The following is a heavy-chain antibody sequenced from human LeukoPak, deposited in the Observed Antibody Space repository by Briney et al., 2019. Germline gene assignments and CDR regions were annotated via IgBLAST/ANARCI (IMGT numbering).Heavy chain of an antibody. D-gene: IGHD6-19*01. CDR3: ARNLDSSGWYYVYYYGMDV. Sequence: ASVKVSCKASGYTFTSYFMHWVRQAPGQGLEWMGIINPSGGSTSYAQKFQGRVTMTRDTSTSTVYMELNSLRAEDTAVYYCARNLDSSGWYYVYYYGMDVWGQGTTVTVSS. CDR2: INPSGGST. J-gene: IGHJ6*02. V-gene: IGHV1-46*01. CDR1: GYTFTSYF.